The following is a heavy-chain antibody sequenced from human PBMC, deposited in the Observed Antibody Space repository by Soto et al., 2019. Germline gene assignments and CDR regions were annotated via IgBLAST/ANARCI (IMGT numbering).Heavy chain of an antibody. D-gene: IGHD3-3*01. CDR3: ARDFAYFDS. V-gene: IGHV4-61*01. Sequence: TLSLTCSVSGVPFTSGSYSLIWIRQPPGKGLEWIGYVYHTGRTSYNPSLKSRVSISMDTSKNQFSLNLDSVTAADTAVYFCARDFAYFDSWGQGTLVTVSS. CDR2: VYHTGRT. J-gene: IGHJ4*02. CDR1: GVPFTSGSYS.